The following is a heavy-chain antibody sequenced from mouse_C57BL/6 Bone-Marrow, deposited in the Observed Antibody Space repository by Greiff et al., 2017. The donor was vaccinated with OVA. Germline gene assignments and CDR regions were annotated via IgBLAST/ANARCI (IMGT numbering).Heavy chain of an antibody. CDR3: AKSSSGYTYFDY. V-gene: IGHV5-6*01. J-gene: IGHJ2*01. D-gene: IGHD3-2*02. CDR2: ISSGGSYT. Sequence: EVQLVESGGDLVKPGGSLKLSCAASGFTFSSYGMSWVRQTPDKRLEWVATISSGGSYTYYPDSVKGRFTISRDNAKNTLYLQMSSLKSEDTAMYYCAKSSSGYTYFDYWGQGTTLTVSS. CDR1: GFTFSSYG.